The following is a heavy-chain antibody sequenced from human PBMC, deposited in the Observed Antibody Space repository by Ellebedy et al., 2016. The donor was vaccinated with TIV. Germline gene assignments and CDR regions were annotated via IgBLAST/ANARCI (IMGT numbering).Heavy chain of an antibody. CDR1: GFTFSSYG. CDR3: ARDGRSGSYFVERPSYYFDY. Sequence: GESLKISCAASGFTFSSYGMHWVRQAPGKGLGWVSSISSSSSYIYYADSVKGRFTISRDNAKNSLYLQMNSLRAEDTAVYYCARDGRSGSYFVERPSYYFDYWGQGTLVTVSS. J-gene: IGHJ4*02. D-gene: IGHD1-26*01. CDR2: ISSSSSYI. V-gene: IGHV3-21*01.